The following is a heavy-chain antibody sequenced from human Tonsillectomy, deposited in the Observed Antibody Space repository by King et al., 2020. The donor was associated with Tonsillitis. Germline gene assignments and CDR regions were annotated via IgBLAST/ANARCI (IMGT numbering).Heavy chain of an antibody. CDR3: ARDGLYFSSTVTIPCDV. CDR1: GFTFHTHT. J-gene: IGHJ4*02. CDR2: LSSTSSYM. D-gene: IGHD4-17*01. V-gene: IGHV3-21*01. Sequence: EVQLVESGGGLVRPGGSLRLSCAASGFTFHTHTMNWVRQAPGEGLEWVASLSSTSSYMYYADSVKGRFTISRDNAKNSLYLQMNSLRPEDTAIYYCARDGLYFSSTVTIPCDVWGRGVLGTVSS.